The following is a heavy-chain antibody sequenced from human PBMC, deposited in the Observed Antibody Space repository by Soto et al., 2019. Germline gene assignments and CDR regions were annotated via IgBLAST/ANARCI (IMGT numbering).Heavy chain of an antibody. CDR2: IRTTSSYI. CDR1: GFTFSSYN. Sequence: GGSLRLSCAASGFTFSSYNMNWVRQTPGKGLEWVASIRTTSSYISYADSVEGRFTISRDNVKNALYLQMDSLRADDTAVYYCARVLAVAMNNYYYAMDVWGQGTTVTVS. J-gene: IGHJ6*02. CDR3: ARVLAVAMNNYYYAMDV. V-gene: IGHV3-21*01. D-gene: IGHD2-8*02.